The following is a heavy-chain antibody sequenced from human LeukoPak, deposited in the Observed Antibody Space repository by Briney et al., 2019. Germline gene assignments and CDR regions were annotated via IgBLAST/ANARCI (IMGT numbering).Heavy chain of an antibody. CDR2: ISSSGSTI. CDR1: GFTFSDYY. Sequence: GGSLRLSCAASGFTFSDYYMSWIRQAPGKGLEWVSYISSSGSTIYYADSVKGRFTISRDNAKNSLYLQMNSLRAEDTAVYYCARAKVDIVATDAFDIWGQGTMVTVSS. V-gene: IGHV3-11*04. D-gene: IGHD5-12*01. CDR3: ARAKVDIVATDAFDI. J-gene: IGHJ3*02.